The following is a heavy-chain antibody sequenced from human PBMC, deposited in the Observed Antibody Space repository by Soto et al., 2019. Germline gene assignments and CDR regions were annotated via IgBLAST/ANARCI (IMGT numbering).Heavy chain of an antibody. V-gene: IGHV3-64*02. D-gene: IGHD3-22*01. J-gene: IGHJ6*02. CDR3: ARGNYYDSSGYYYPYYYYGMDV. CDR1: GFTFSSYA. Sequence: GGSLRLSCAASGFTFSSYAMHWVRQAPGKGLEYVSAISSNGGSTYYADSVKGRFTISRDNSKNTLYLQMGSLRAEDMAVYYCARGNYYDSSGYYYPYYYYGMDVWGQGTTVTVSS. CDR2: ISSNGGST.